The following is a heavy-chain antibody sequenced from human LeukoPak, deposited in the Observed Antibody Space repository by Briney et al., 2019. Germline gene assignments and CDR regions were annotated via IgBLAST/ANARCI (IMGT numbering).Heavy chain of an antibody. CDR2: ISGSGGST. CDR1: GFTFGDHA. V-gene: IGHV3-23*01. D-gene: IGHD6-6*01. CDR3: AGYSSSSEDYFDY. Sequence: GGSLRLSCTVSGFTFGDHAMSWFRQAPGKGLEWVSAISGSGGSTYYADSVKGRFTISRDNSKNTLYLQMNSLRAEDTAVYYCAGYSSSSEDYFDYWGQGTLVTVSS. J-gene: IGHJ4*02.